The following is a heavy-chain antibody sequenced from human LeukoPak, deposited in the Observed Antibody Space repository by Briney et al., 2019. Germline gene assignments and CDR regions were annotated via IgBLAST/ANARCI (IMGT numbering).Heavy chain of an antibody. CDR2: ISGTSSLI. D-gene: IGHD3-10*01. CDR3: AREPPLWFGELYTPPYGMDV. CDR1: GFTFSTYS. J-gene: IGHJ6*02. Sequence: GGSLRLSCAASGFTFSTYSMNWVRQAPGKGLEWVSYISGTSSLIYYADSVKGRFTISRDNAKNSLYLQMNSLRAEDTAVYYCAREPPLWFGELYTPPYGMDVWGQGTTVTVSS. V-gene: IGHV3-48*01.